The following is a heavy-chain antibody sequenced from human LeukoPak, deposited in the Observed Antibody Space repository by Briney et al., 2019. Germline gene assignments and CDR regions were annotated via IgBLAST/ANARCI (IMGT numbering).Heavy chain of an antibody. CDR2: IYYSGST. V-gene: IGHV4-59*01. CDR1: GGSISSYY. Sequence: SETLSLTCTVSGGSISSYYWSWIRQPPGKGLEWIGYIYYSGSTNYNPSLKSRVTISVDTSKNQFSLKLSSVTAADTAVCYCARDKMGGGAEFWGQGTLVTVSS. CDR3: ARDKMGGGAEF. J-gene: IGHJ4*02. D-gene: IGHD2-21*01.